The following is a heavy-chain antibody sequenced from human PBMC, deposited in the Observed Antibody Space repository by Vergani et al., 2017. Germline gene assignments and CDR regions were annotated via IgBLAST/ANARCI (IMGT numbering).Heavy chain of an antibody. J-gene: IGHJ6*03. CDR1: VFTFNNYA. V-gene: IGHV3-23*04. CDR3: AKVAFGVFIRGRNYYMDV. CDR2: ISGGGGST. D-gene: IGHD3-3*01. Sequence: DVHLAESGGGFFQPGGSLRLSCAASVFTFNNYAMSWVRQAPGKGLAWVSVISGGGGSTYYADSVKGRFTISRDNSKNTLYLQMNSLRAEDTALYYCAKVAFGVFIRGRNYYMDVWDRGTTVTVSS.